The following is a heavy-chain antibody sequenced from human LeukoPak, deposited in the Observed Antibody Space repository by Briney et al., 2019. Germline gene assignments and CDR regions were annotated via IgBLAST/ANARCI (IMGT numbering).Heavy chain of an antibody. CDR2: ISGSDYST. CDR3: AKDRGGATPRFDY. D-gene: IGHD1-26*01. CDR1: GFTFTNYG. J-gene: IGHJ4*01. Sequence: GGSGRLSCAASGFTFTNYGMSWVRQAPGKGLEWVSSISGSDYSTYYADSVKGRFTIYRDNSKNTLYLQMDSLRAEDTALYYCAKDRGGATPRFDYWG. V-gene: IGHV3-23*01.